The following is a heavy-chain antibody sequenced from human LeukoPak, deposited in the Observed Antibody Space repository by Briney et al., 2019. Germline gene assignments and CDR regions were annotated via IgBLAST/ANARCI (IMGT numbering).Heavy chain of an antibody. CDR3: TREKSYYYDTSGSDY. CDR2: IRSKTYGGTT. CDR1: GFTFGDYT. D-gene: IGHD3-22*01. V-gene: IGHV3-49*03. J-gene: IGHJ4*02. Sequence: GGSLRLSCTASGFTFGDYTMSWFRQAPGKGLEWVSFIRSKTYGGTTEYAASVKGRFTISRDDSKSIAYLQMSSQKTEDTAMYYCTREKSYYYDTSGSDYWGQGTLVTVSS.